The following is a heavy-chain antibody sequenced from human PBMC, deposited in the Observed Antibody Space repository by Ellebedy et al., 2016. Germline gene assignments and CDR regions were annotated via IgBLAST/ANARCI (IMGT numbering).Heavy chain of an antibody. D-gene: IGHD4-17*01. J-gene: IGHJ4*02. CDR1: GFAFRNFF. V-gene: IGHV3-23*01. Sequence: GESLKISCVASGFAFRNFFMTWVRQAPGGGLEWFSTISGGGDTTVSADSVKGRFTISRDNFRNTLYLQMNSLRAEDTAVYYCYYGHYSGSWGQGTLVTVSS. CDR2: ISGGGDTT. CDR3: YYGHYSGS.